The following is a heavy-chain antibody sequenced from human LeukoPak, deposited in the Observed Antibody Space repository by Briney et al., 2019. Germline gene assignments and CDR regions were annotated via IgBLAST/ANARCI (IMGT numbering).Heavy chain of an antibody. CDR2: IYHSGST. J-gene: IGHJ4*02. Sequence: SETLSLTCTVSGGSISSYYWSWIRQPPGKGLEWIGYIYHSGSTDYNPSLKSRVTISVDTSKNQFSLKLSSVTAADTAVYYCARHSKLLLWFGDLRDWGQGTLVTVSS. CDR1: GGSISSYY. CDR3: ARHSKLLLWFGDLRD. V-gene: IGHV4-59*08. D-gene: IGHD3-10*01.